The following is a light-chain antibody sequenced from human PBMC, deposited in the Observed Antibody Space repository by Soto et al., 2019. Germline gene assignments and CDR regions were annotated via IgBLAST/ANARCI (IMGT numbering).Light chain of an antibody. V-gene: IGKV1-39*01. J-gene: IGKJ3*01. CDR3: KLSYNSPFN. Sequence: DIQVTQAPSSRTASVGDRVTITCRASHTITRYLNWYQQKSGQAPKLLINAAYTLRSGVHSRFSGSGSGTDFTLTIESLQPEDFATCYCKLSYNSPFNFGPGTKVDIK. CDR1: HTITRY. CDR2: AAY.